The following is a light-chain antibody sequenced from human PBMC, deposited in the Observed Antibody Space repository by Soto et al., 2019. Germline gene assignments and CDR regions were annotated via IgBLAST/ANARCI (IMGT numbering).Light chain of an antibody. CDR1: QSINRD. CDR2: GAA. CDR3: HQYNSWPIT. J-gene: IGKJ5*01. Sequence: EIVMTQSPATLSVSPAESATLSCRASQSINRDLAWYVQKPGQAPRRVIYGAATWCTGVPPRFTGSGSGTEFTLPIIGLQSEDFAVYYCHQYNSWPITFGQGTRLEIK. V-gene: IGKV3D-15*01.